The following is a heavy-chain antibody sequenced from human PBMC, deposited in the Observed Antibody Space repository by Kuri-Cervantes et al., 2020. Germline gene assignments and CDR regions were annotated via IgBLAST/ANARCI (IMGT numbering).Heavy chain of an antibody. Sequence: LSLTCAASGFTFSSYGMHWVRQAPGKGLEWVAVIWYDGSNKYYADSVKGRFTISRDNSKNTLYLQMNSLRAEDTAVYYCAREGVGYCSSTSCYGVRYFDLWGRGTLVTVSS. D-gene: IGHD2-2*01. CDR1: GFTFSSYG. CDR3: AREGVGYCSSTSCYGVRYFDL. J-gene: IGHJ2*01. V-gene: IGHV3-33*01. CDR2: IWYDGSNK.